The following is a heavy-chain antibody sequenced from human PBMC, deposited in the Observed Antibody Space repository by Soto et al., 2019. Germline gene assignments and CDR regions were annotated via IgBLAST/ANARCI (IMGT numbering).Heavy chain of an antibody. CDR2: VSYDGTNQ. Sequence: QVQLVESGGGVVQPGRSLRLSCAASGFTFSNYAMHWVRQTPGKGLEWVAIVSYDGTNQYYADSVKGRFTISRDNSEXXXXXXXXXXXXXXXXXXXXXXXXXXXXXXPXYFDLWGRGTLVTVSS. V-gene: IGHV3-30-3*01. CDR3: XXXXXXXXXXPXYFDL. J-gene: IGHJ2*01. CDR1: GFTFSNYA.